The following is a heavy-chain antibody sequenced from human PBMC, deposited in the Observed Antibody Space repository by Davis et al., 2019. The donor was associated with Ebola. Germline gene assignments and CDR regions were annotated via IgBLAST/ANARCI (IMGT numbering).Heavy chain of an antibody. J-gene: IGHJ4*02. D-gene: IGHD3-10*01. CDR1: EFSLNTSGVG. V-gene: IGHV2-5*02. CDR3: AHRLGRFGEWNFDY. CDR2: IYWDDDK. Sequence: SGPTLVKPTQTLTLTCTFSEFSLNTSGVGVGWIRQPPGKALEWLALIYWDDDKRYSPFLKSRLTITKDTSKNQVVLTMINMDPVDTATYYCAHRLGRFGEWNFDYWGLGTLVTVSS.